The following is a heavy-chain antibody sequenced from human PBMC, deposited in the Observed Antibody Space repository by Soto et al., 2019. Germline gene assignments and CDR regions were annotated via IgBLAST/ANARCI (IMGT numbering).Heavy chain of an antibody. V-gene: IGHV4-39*01. Sequence: SETLSLTCTVSGGSISSSSYYWGWIRQPPGKGLEWIGSIYYSGSTYYNPSPKSRVTISVDTSKNQFSLKLSSVTAADTAVYYCARIRLSSSLRIDYWGQGTLVTVSS. CDR3: ARIRLSSSLRIDY. CDR2: IYYSGST. D-gene: IGHD6-6*01. CDR1: GGSISSSSYY. J-gene: IGHJ4*02.